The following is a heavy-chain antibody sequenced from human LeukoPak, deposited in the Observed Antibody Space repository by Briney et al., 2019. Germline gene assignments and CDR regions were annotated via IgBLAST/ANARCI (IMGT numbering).Heavy chain of an antibody. CDR2: IGTAGDT. J-gene: IGHJ3*02. D-gene: IGHD4/OR15-4a*01. CDR1: GFTFSSYG. Sequence: GRSLRLSCAASGFTFSSYGMHWVRQAPGKGLEWVAVIGTAGDTYYPGSVKGRFTISRENAKNSLYLQMNSLRAGDTAVYYCARAGARHAFDIWGQGTMVTVSS. CDR3: ARAGARHAFDI. V-gene: IGHV3-13*01.